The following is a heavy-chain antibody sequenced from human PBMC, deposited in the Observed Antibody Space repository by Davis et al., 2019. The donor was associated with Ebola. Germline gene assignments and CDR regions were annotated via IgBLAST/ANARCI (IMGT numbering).Heavy chain of an antibody. CDR1: GYSFSRSY. CDR2: INPSGGST. D-gene: IGHD1-26*01. J-gene: IGHJ5*02. V-gene: IGHV1-46*01. CDR3: ARSSAGVGATTTP. Sequence: AASVKVSCKASGYSFSRSYMHWVRQAPGQGLEWMGIINPSGGSTSYAQKFQGRVTMTRDTSTSTAYMELSSLRSEDTAVYYCARSSAGVGATTTPRGQGTRVNVTT.